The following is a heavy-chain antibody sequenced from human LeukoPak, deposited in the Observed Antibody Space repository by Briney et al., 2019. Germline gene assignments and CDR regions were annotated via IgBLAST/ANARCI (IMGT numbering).Heavy chain of an antibody. J-gene: IGHJ5*02. CDR1: GYTFTGYY. CDR2: ISAYNGNT. D-gene: IGHD2-15*01. V-gene: IGHV1-18*04. Sequence: ASVKVSCKASGYTFTGYYMHWVRQAPGQGLEWMGWISAYNGNTNYAQKLQGRVTMTTDTSTSTAYMELRSLRSDDTAVYYCARDIVVVVAATNSNWFDPWGQGTLVTVSS. CDR3: ARDIVVVVAATNSNWFDP.